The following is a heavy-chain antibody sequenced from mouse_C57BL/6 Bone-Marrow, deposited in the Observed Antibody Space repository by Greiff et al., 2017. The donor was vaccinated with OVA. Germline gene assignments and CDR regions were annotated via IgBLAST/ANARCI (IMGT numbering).Heavy chain of an antibody. D-gene: IGHD2-5*01. CDR2: IWSGGST. V-gene: IGHV2-4*01. J-gene: IGHJ4*01. CDR3: ATSTYYSNYEDAMDY. CDR1: GFSLTSYG. Sequence: VMLVESGPGLVQPSQSLSITCTVSGFSLTSYGVHWVRQPPGKGLEWLGVIWSGGSTDYNAAFISRLSISKDNSKSQVFFKMNSLQADDTAIYYCATSTYYSNYEDAMDYWGQGTSVTVSS.